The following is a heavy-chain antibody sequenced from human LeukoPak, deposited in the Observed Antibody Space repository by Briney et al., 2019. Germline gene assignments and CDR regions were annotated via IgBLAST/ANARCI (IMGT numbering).Heavy chain of an antibody. J-gene: IGHJ3*02. Sequence: PGGSLRLSCAASGFTFSDYYMSWIRQAPGKGLEWVSYISSSGSTIYYADSVKGRFTISRDNAKNSLYLQMNSLRAEDTALYYCAKSRSAYPRVDGFDMWGQGTMVTVSS. V-gene: IGHV3-11*01. CDR3: AKSRSAYPRVDGFDM. CDR2: ISSSGSTI. D-gene: IGHD3-3*01. CDR1: GFTFSDYY.